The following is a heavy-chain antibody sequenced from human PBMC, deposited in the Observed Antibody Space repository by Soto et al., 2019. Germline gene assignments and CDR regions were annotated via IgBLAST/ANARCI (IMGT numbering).Heavy chain of an antibody. CDR3: ARAPYPVFEC. J-gene: IGHJ4*02. Sequence: GGSLRHSCTASGFIFSTYGMNWVRHAPGKGLGWVAFVSGSGGGTYYADSVKGRFTISRDNAKNTLYLQMTSLRAEDTAVYYCARAPYPVFECWGRGTLVTVSS. V-gene: IGHV3-23*01. CDR1: GFIFSTYG. CDR2: VSGSGGGT.